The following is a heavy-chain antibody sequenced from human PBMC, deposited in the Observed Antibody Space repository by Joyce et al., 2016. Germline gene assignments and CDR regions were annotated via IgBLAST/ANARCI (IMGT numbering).Heavy chain of an antibody. V-gene: IGHV1-69*01. CDR3: ARGARAAAGTFDAFDI. J-gene: IGHJ3*02. Sequence: QVQLVQSGAEVKKPGSSVKVSCKASGDTFSNYAISWVRQAPGQGIEWMGGIIPIVGTTNYAQKFQGRCTITADESTSTAYMELSSLRSEDTAVYYCARGARAAAGTFDAFDIWGQGTMVTVSS. CDR2: IIPIVGTT. D-gene: IGHD6-13*01. CDR1: GDTFSNYA.